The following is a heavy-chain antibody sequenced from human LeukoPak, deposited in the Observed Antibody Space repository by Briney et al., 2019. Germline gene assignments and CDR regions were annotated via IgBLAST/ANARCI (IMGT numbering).Heavy chain of an antibody. CDR3: ARGDLKYDSSAYSNWFDP. V-gene: IGHV4-34*01. Sequence: SETLSLTCAVYGGSFSGCYWSWIRQPPGKGLEWIGEINHSGSTNYNPSLKSRVTISVDTSKNQFSPKLSSVTAADTAVYYCARGDLKYDSSAYSNWFDPWGQGTLVTVSS. J-gene: IGHJ5*02. CDR2: INHSGST. CDR1: GGSFSGCY. D-gene: IGHD3-22*01.